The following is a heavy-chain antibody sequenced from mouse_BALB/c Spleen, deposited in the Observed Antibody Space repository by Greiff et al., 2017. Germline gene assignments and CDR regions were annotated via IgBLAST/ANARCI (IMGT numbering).Heavy chain of an antibody. Sequence: VQLQQSGPGLVAPSQSLSITCTVSGFSLTGYGVNWVRQPPGKGLEWLGMIWGDGSTDYNSALKSRLSISKDNSKSQVFLKMNSLQTDDTARYYCARESLDGYYYFDYWGQGTTLTVSS. D-gene: IGHD2-3*01. V-gene: IGHV2-6-7*01. CDR1: GFSLTGYG. CDR2: IWGDGST. J-gene: IGHJ2*01. CDR3: ARESLDGYYYFDY.